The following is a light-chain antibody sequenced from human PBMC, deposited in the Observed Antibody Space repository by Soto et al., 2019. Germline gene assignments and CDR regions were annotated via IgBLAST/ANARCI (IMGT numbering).Light chain of an antibody. V-gene: IGKV1-5*03. CDR1: QSIDNW. CDR2: KTS. J-gene: IGKJ2*01. Sequence: DIQMTQSPSTLSASVGDRVTITCRASQSIDNWLAWYQQKPGKAPKLLIYKTSSLGSGVPSRFSGSASGTEFTLSITSLPPDDFSAYYWQPYYTMYTFGRGTKLEIK. CDR3: QPYYTMYT.